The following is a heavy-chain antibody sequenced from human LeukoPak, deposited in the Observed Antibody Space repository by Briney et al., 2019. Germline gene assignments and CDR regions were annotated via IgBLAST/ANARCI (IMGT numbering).Heavy chain of an antibody. V-gene: IGHV3-21*01. CDR2: ISSSSSYI. D-gene: IGHD3-10*01. Sequence: GGSLRLSCAASGFTFSSYSMNWVRQAPGKGLEWVSSISSSSSYIYLTDSVKGRFTISRDNAKNSLYLQMNSLRAEDTAVYYCARAVLWCGEPWDYFDYWGQGTLVTVSS. J-gene: IGHJ4*02. CDR1: GFTFSSYS. CDR3: ARAVLWCGEPWDYFDY.